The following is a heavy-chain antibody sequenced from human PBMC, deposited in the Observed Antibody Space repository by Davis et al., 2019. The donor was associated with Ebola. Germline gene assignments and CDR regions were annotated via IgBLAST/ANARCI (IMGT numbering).Heavy chain of an antibody. CDR1: GYTFTSYG. V-gene: IGHV1-18*01. J-gene: IGHJ4*02. D-gene: IGHD1-1*01. Sequence: ASVKVSCKASGYTFTSYGISWVRQAPGQGLEWMGWISAYNGNTNYAQKLQGRVTMTTDTSTSTAHMEVGSLRSDDTAVYYCARAQFPTTSDHWGQGTLVTVSS. CDR2: ISAYNGNT. CDR3: ARAQFPTTSDH.